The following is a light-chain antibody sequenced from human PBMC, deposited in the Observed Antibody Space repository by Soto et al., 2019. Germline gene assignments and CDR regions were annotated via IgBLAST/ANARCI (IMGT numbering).Light chain of an antibody. J-gene: IGKJ2*03. V-gene: IGKV1-5*03. CDR1: QSTSSW. CDR2: KTS. Sequence: DIQMTQSPSTLSASVGDRVTITCRASQSTSSWLAWYQQKPGKAPKLLIYKTSSLESGVPSRFSGSGAGTEFTPTIGCLQAEDFVSALDQHYCPYSYCFGKGTNLE. CDR3: QHYCPYSYC.